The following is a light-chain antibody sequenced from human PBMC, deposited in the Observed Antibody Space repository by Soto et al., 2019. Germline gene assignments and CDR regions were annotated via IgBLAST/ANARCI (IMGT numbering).Light chain of an antibody. V-gene: IGKV1-5*03. CDR3: QQANSFPIT. Sequence: DIQMTQSPSTLATSVRGRGNITCRASQSIGTWLAWYQQKQGKAPKLLIYKASGLESGVPSRFSGSGSGTDFTLTISSVQPEDFATYRCQQANSFPITFGQGTRLEIK. J-gene: IGKJ5*01. CDR2: KAS. CDR1: QSIGTW.